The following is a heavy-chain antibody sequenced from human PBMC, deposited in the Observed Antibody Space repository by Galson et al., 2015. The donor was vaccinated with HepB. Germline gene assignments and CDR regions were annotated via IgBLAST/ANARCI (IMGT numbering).Heavy chain of an antibody. V-gene: IGHV3-33*08. CDR1: GFTFSSYG. CDR3: ARGAVGATQMDY. CDR2: IWYDGSNK. D-gene: IGHD1-26*01. Sequence: SLRLSCAASGFTFSSYGIHWVRQAPGKGLEWVAVIWYDGSNKYYADSVKGRFTISRDNSKNTLYLQMNSLRAEDTAVYYCARGAVGATQMDYWGQGTLVTVSS. J-gene: IGHJ4*02.